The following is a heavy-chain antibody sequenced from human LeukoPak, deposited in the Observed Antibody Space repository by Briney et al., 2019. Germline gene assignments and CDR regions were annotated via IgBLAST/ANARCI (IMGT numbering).Heavy chain of an antibody. J-gene: IGHJ4*02. Sequence: SETLSLTCAVYGGSFSGYYWSWIRQPPGKGLEWIGEINHSGSTNYNPSLKSRVTISVDTSKNQFSLKLSSVTAADTAVYYCAARGYCSGGSCYSRDYWGQGILVTVSS. D-gene: IGHD2-15*01. CDR2: INHSGST. CDR1: GGSFSGYY. V-gene: IGHV4-34*01. CDR3: AARGYCSGGSCYSRDY.